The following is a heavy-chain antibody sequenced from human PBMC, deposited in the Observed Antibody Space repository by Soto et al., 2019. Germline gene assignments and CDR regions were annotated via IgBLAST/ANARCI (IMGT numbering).Heavy chain of an antibody. V-gene: IGHV3-7*01. J-gene: IGHJ4*02. CDR3: AKDSLLMVYVSYFDD. CDR2: IKQDGREK. D-gene: IGHD2-8*01. Sequence: GGSLRLSCAASGFSFSGYWMSWVRQAPGKGLEWVANIKQDGREKYYVDSVKGRFTISRDNAENSLYLQMNSLRAEDTAVYYCAKDSLLMVYVSYFDDWGQGTLVTVYS. CDR1: GFSFSGYW.